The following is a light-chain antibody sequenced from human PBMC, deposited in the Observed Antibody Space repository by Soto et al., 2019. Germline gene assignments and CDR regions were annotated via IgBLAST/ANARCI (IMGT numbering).Light chain of an antibody. CDR2: SNN. Sequence: QSVLTQPPSASGTPGQRVAISCSGNSSNIGSNSVNWYQHLPGTAPKLLVYSNNRRPSGVPDRISGSKSGASASLAFSGLQSEDEAEYFCAAWDDSLNGWVFGGGTKLTGL. V-gene: IGLV1-44*01. CDR3: AAWDDSLNGWV. CDR1: SSNIGSNS. J-gene: IGLJ3*02.